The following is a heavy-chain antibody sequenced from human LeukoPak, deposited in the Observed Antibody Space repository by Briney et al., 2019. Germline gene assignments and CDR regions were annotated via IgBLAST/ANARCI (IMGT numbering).Heavy chain of an antibody. CDR2: IIPILGIA. J-gene: IGHJ4*02. CDR3: ARGIAAAVPRGPFDY. V-gene: IGHV1-69*04. Sequence: ASVKVSCKASGGTFSSYAISWVRQAPGQGLEWMGRIIPILGIANYAQKFQGRVTITADESTSTAYMELSSLRSEDTAVYYCARGIAAAVPRGPFDYWGQGTLVTVSS. CDR1: GGTFSSYA. D-gene: IGHD6-13*01.